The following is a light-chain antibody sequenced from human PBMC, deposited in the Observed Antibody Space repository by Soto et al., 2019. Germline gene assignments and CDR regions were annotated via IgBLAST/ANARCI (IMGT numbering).Light chain of an antibody. Sequence: DIVMTQSPDSLAVSLGERATINCQSSRNLLYSSNNKNYLTWYQQKPGQPPKLLIYWASTRESGVPARFSSSGSETDFTLTIDNLQPEDVALYYCQQYYSHPPTFGQGTKVEIK. CDR2: WAS. CDR3: QQYYSHPPT. CDR1: RNLLYSSNNKNY. V-gene: IGKV4-1*01. J-gene: IGKJ1*01.